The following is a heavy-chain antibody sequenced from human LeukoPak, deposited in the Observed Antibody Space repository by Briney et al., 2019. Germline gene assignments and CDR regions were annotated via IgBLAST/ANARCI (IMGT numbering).Heavy chain of an antibody. CDR2: IIPNGGGT. CDR3: ARATVVTILDY. CDR1: GYTFTGYY. Sequence: ASVKVSCKAPGYTFTGYYMHWARQAPGQGLGWMGWIIPNGGGTNYAQKFQGRVTMTRDTSISTAYMELSRLRSDDTAVYYCARATVVTILDYWGQGTLVTVSS. V-gene: IGHV1-2*02. J-gene: IGHJ4*02. D-gene: IGHD4-23*01.